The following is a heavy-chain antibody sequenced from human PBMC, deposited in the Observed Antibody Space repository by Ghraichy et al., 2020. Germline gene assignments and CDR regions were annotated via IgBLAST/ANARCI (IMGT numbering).Heavy chain of an antibody. Sequence: GSLRLSCAASGFTFSSYAMSWVRQAPGKGLEWVSAISGSGGSTYYADSVKGRFTISRDNSKNTLYLQMNSLRAEDTAVYYCAKDPGYCTNGVCSNYFDYWGQGTLVTVSS. V-gene: IGHV3-23*01. CDR1: GFTFSSYA. CDR2: ISGSGGST. D-gene: IGHD2-8*01. CDR3: AKDPGYCTNGVCSNYFDY. J-gene: IGHJ4*02.